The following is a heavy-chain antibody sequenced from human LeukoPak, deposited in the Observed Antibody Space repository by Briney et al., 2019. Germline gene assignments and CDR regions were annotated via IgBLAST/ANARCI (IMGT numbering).Heavy chain of an antibody. D-gene: IGHD3-3*01. CDR3: ARGRRGYHNYYYYYMDV. V-gene: IGHV4-61*02. CDR1: GGSISSGSYY. Sequence: PSETLSLTCTVSGGSISSGSYYWSWIRQPAGKGPEWIGRIYTSGSTNYNPSLKSRVTISVDTSKNQFSLKLSSVTAADTAVYYCARGRRGYHNYYYYYMDVWGKGTTVTVSS. CDR2: IYTSGST. J-gene: IGHJ6*03.